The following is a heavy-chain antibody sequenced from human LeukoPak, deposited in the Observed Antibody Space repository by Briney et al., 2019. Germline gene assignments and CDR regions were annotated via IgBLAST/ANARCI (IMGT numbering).Heavy chain of an antibody. CDR1: GYTFTSYG. V-gene: IGHV1-18*01. CDR3: ASFRSGSYFIAAFDI. J-gene: IGHJ3*02. Sequence: GASVKVSCKASGYTFTSYGISWVRQAPGQGLEWMGWISAHNGNTNYAQKLQGRVTMTTDTSTSTAYMELRSLRSDDTAVYYCASFRSGSYFIAAFDIWGQGTMVTVSS. D-gene: IGHD1-26*01. CDR2: ISAHNGNT.